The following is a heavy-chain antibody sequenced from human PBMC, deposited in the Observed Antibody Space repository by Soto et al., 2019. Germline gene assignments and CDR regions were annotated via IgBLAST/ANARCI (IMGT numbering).Heavy chain of an antibody. CDR1: GGSFSSYY. Sequence: SETLSLTCAVYGGSFSSYYWSWIRQPPGKGLEWIGEINHSGSTNYNPSLKSRVTISVDTSKNQFSLKLSSVTAADTAVYYCARFHPPDTAMAGLDYWGQGTLVTVSS. V-gene: IGHV4-34*01. J-gene: IGHJ4*02. CDR2: INHSGST. CDR3: ARFHPPDTAMAGLDY. D-gene: IGHD5-18*01.